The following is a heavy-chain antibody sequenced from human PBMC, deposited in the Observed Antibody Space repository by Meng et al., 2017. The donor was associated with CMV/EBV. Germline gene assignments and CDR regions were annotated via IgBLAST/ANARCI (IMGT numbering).Heavy chain of an antibody. Sequence: VQPQESRPGLVKPPEPLSLTCTFSGGSISSYYWSWIRPPAGKGLEWIGRIYTSGSTNYNPSLKSRVTMSVDTSKNQFSLKLSSVTAADTAVYYCARHGDTAMVVGIDYWGQGTLVTVSS. V-gene: IGHV4-4*07. CDR2: IYTSGST. CDR1: GGSISSYY. D-gene: IGHD5-18*01. CDR3: ARHGDTAMVVGIDY. J-gene: IGHJ4*02.